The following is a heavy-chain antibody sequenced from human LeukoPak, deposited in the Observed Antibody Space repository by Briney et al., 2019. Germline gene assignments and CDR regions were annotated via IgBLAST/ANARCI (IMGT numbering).Heavy chain of an antibody. Sequence: GESLKISCQGSGSPFTSYCISWVRQMPGKGLEWMRIIYPSDSDTRNSPSFQGKVTISADKSIRTAYLQWSSRKASDTAMYYCARPKGSGSYYELDYCGQGTLVTVSS. CDR2: IYPSDSDT. D-gene: IGHD3-10*01. V-gene: IGHV5-51*01. CDR3: ARPKGSGSYYELDY. CDR1: GSPFTSYC. J-gene: IGHJ4*02.